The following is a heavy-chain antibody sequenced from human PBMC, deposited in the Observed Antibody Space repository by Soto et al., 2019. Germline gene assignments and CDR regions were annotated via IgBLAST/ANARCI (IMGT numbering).Heavy chain of an antibody. CDR1: GYTFTDYY. J-gene: IGHJ6*02. CDR3: ASEKDYSHPMHV. V-gene: IGHV1-2*02. Sequence: QVQVVQSGAEVKKPGASVKVSCKASGYTFTDYYIHWVRQAPGQGLEWMGGINPNGGSTYYAEESQGRVTIPKHTSITTALMELSRLRSDDTALYYCASEKDYSHPMHVWGQGTTVTVSS. D-gene: IGHD4-4*01. CDR2: INPNGGST.